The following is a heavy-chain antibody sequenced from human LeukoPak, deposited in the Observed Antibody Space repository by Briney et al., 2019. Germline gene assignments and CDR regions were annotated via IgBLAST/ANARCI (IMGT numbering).Heavy chain of an antibody. V-gene: IGHV4-39*07. CDR3: ARDLTPITVYYFDY. D-gene: IGHD2-21*02. Sequence: SETLSLTCTVSGGSISSSSYYWGWIRQPPGKGLEWIGSIYYSGSTYYNPSLKSRVTISVDTSKNQFSLKLSSVTAADTAVYYCARDLTPITVYYFDYWGRGTLVTVSS. J-gene: IGHJ4*02. CDR1: GGSISSSSYY. CDR2: IYYSGST.